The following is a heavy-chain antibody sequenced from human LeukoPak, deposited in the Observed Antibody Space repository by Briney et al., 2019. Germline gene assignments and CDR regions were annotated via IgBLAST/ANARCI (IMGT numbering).Heavy chain of an antibody. V-gene: IGHV1-2*02. Sequence: ASVKVSCKASGYTFTGYYMHWVRHAPGQGLEWVGGISPNSGGTNYAQKVQGRVTMTRDTSISTDYMELSRLRPDDTAVYYCAREDAIAVAGTIYYYYMDVWGKGTTVTVSS. CDR2: ISPNSGGT. CDR1: GYTFTGYY. CDR3: AREDAIAVAGTIYYYYMDV. J-gene: IGHJ6*03. D-gene: IGHD6-19*01.